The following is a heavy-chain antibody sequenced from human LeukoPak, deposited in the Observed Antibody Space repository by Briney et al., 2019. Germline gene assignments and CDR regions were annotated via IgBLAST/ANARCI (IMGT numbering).Heavy chain of an antibody. Sequence: GGSLRLSCAASGFTFSTYAMNWVRQAPGKRLEWVSSITGSGRDTYYAGSVKGRITISRDNAKNSLYLQMNSLRAEDTAVYYCARGPAASGYYDSRGRYGYFDYWGQGTLVTVSS. CDR2: ITGSGRDT. CDR1: GFTFSTYA. D-gene: IGHD3-22*01. V-gene: IGHV3-23*01. J-gene: IGHJ4*02. CDR3: ARGPAASGYYDSRGRYGYFDY.